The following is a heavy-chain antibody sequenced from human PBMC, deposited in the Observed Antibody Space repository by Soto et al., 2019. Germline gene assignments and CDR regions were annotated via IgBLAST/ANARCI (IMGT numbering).Heavy chain of an antibody. CDR2: IVVGSGNT. V-gene: IGHV1-58*01. CDR1: GFTFTSSA. Sequence: QMQLVQSGPEVKKPGTSVKVSCKASGFTFTSSAVQWVRQARGQRLEWIGWIVVGSGNTNYAQKFQERVTITRDMXTSTAYMELSSLRSEDTAVYYCAAGGSYYYYYGMDVWGQGTTVTVSS. D-gene: IGHD1-26*01. J-gene: IGHJ6*02. CDR3: AAGGSYYYYYGMDV.